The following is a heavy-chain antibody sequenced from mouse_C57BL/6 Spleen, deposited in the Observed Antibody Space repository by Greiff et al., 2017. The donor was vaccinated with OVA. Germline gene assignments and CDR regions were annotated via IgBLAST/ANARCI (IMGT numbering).Heavy chain of an antibody. V-gene: IGHV14-3*01. J-gene: IGHJ4*01. Sequence: EVQLQESVAELVRPGASVKLSCTASGFNIKNTYMHWVKQRPEQGLEWIGRIDPANGNTKYAPKFQGKATITADTSSNTAYLQLSSLTSEDTAIYYCASDGSYYGSSFYAMDYWGQGTSVTVSS. CDR1: GFNIKNTY. CDR3: ASDGSYYGSSFYAMDY. CDR2: IDPANGNT. D-gene: IGHD1-1*01.